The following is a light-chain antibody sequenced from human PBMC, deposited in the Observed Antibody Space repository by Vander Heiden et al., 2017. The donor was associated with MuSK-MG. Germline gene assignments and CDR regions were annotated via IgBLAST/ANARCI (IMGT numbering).Light chain of an antibody. CDR1: QSVSSSY. J-gene: IGKJ2*01. V-gene: IGKV3-20*01. CDR3: QQDGNSPLST. CDR2: GAS. Sequence: EIVLTQSPGTLSLSPGERATLSCRASQSVSSSYLAWYQQKPGQAPRLLIYGASSRDTGIPDRFSGSGSGTDFTLTISRREPEDFAVYYCQQDGNSPLSTFGQGTKMEIK.